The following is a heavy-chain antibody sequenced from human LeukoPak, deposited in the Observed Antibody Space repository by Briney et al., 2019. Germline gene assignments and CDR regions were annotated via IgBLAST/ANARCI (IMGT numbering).Heavy chain of an antibody. D-gene: IGHD2-15*01. J-gene: IGHJ2*01. V-gene: IGHV4-39*01. CDR2: VYYDGSA. CDR1: GGSITSSRHF. Sequence: SETLSLTCTVSGGSITSSRHFWGWIRQPPGKGLEWIGTVYYDGSAYYTPSLKSRVIIAVDTSRNQFSLKLSSVTAADTAVYYCARTPRSLQGGSRFYLSRVWYFDLWGRGTLVTVSS. CDR3: ARTPRSLQGGSRFYLSRVWYFDL.